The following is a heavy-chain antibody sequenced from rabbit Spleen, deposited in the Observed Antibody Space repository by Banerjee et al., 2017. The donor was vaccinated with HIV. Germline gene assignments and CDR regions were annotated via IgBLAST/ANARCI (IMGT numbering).Heavy chain of an antibody. CDR1: GLDLTVNYW. J-gene: IGHJ4*01. D-gene: IGHD4-2*01. V-gene: IGHV1S45*01. CDR2: IDVTKSGST. CDR3: ARDSAGREDFNL. Sequence: QEQLEESGGDLVKPGTSLTLTCKASGLDLTVNYWICWVRQAPGKGLEWIACIDVTKSGSTYYASWAKGRFTISKTSSTTVTLQMTSLTAADMATYFCARDSAGREDFNLWGQGTLVTVS.